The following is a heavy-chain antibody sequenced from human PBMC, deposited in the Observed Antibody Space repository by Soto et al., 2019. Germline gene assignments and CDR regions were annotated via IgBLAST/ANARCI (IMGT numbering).Heavy chain of an antibody. CDR2: INHSGST. D-gene: IGHD6-19*01. CDR3: ARGSSGWTWGAFDI. CDR1: GGSFSGYY. Sequence: QVQLQQWGTGLLKPSETLSLTCAVYGGSFSGYYWSWIRQPPGKGLEWIGEINHSGSTNYNPSLKSRVTISVDTSKNQFSLKLSSVTAADRAKYYCARGSSGWTWGAFDIWGHGRKVIVSS. V-gene: IGHV4-34*01. J-gene: IGHJ3*02.